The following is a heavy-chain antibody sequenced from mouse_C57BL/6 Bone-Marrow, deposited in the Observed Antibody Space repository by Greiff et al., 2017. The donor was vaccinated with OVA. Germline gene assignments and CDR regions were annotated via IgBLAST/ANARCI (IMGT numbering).Heavy chain of an antibody. Sequence: QVQLQQPGAELVKPGASVKMSCKASGYTFTSYWITWVKQRPGQGLEWIGDLYPGSGSTNYNDKFKSKATLTVDTSSSTAYMQLSSLTSEDSAVYYCAGTGLYYFDYWGQGTTLTVSS. CDR1: GYTFTSYW. J-gene: IGHJ2*01. CDR2: LYPGSGST. CDR3: AGTGLYYFDY. V-gene: IGHV1-55*01. D-gene: IGHD2-14*01.